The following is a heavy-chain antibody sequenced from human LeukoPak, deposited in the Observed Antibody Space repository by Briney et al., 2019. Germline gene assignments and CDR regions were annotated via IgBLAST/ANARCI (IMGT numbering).Heavy chain of an antibody. CDR3: AGGNRDRNALDL. CDR2: IKTDGSEE. J-gene: IGHJ3*01. CDR1: GFTLNTYL. V-gene: IGHV3-7*01. Sequence: GGSLRLSCAASGFTLNTYLFRWAGQAPGRGLEWVANIKTDGSEESYLDSVTGRFTVSRDNAKNSLSLQMNSLSGEDTAVYYCAGGNRDRNALDLWGQGTMVTISS. D-gene: IGHD1-14*01.